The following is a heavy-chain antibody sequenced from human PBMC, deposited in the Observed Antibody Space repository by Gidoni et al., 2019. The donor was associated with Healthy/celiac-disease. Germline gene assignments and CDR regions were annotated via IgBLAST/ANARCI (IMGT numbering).Heavy chain of an antibody. CDR3: AKGAAATPFDY. CDR2: ISGSGGST. CDR1: GFTVSSYA. D-gene: IGHD2-15*01. V-gene: IGHV3-23*01. Sequence: EVQLLESGGGLVQSGGSLRLSCAASGFTVSSYAMSWVRQAPGKVLEWVSTISGSGGSTYYADSVKGRFTISRDNSKNTLYLQMTSLRAEDTAVYYCAKGAAATPFDYWGQGTLVTVSS. J-gene: IGHJ4*02.